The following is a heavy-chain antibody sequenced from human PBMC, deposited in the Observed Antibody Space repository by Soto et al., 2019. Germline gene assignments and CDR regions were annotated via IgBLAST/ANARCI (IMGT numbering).Heavy chain of an antibody. CDR3: ARGPPVLRYFDWLFNWFDP. V-gene: IGHV1-8*01. CDR1: GYTFTSYD. D-gene: IGHD3-9*01. Sequence: ASVKVSCKASGYTFTSYDINWVRQATGQGLEWMGWMNPNSGNTGYAQKFQGRVTMTRNTSISTAYMELSSLRSEDTAVYYCARGPPVLRYFDWLFNWFDPWGQGTLVTVSS. CDR2: MNPNSGNT. J-gene: IGHJ5*02.